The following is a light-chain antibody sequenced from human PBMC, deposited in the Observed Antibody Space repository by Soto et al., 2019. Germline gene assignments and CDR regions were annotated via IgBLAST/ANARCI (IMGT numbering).Light chain of an antibody. CDR1: QTVTDY. CDR2: AAS. CDR3: QQSYSTLGIT. V-gene: IGKV1-39*01. J-gene: IGKJ3*01. Sequence: DIQMTQSPSSLSASVGDRVTITCRAGQTVTDYLNWYQQKPGKAPKLLIYAASSLQSGVPSRFSGSGSGTDFTLTISSLQPEDFATYYCQQSYSTLGITFGPGTKVDIK.